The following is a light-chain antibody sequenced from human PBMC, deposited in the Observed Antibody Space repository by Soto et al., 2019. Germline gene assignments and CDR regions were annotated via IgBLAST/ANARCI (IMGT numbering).Light chain of an antibody. V-gene: IGKV1-6*01. Sequence: AIHMTQSPSSLSASVGARVTITCRATQEIREDLVWYQQKPGKATQLLIYAASSLQSEVPSRFSVSEPGTDFTLTISSLQPEDFATYFCLQDHGVPLTFGGWTKLEIK. CDR2: AAS. CDR3: LQDHGVPLT. CDR1: QEIRED. J-gene: IGKJ4*01.